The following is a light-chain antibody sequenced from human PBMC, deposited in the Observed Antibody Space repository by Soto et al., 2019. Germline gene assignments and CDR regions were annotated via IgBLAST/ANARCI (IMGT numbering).Light chain of an antibody. V-gene: IGLV1-40*01. CDR1: SSNIGAGYD. CDR2: SYS. Sequence: QSVLTQPPSVSGAPRQRVTISCTGSSSNIGAGYDIHGYQQLPGTAPKVLIYSYSNRPSGVPDRFSGSKSGTSASLAIAGLQAEDEADYYCQSYDTSLRVVFGGGTKLTVL. J-gene: IGLJ2*01. CDR3: QSYDTSLRVV.